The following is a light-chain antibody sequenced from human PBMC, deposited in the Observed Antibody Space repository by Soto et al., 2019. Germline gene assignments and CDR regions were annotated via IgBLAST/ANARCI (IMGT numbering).Light chain of an antibody. CDR1: QSVSSSS. J-gene: IGKJ2*01. V-gene: IGKV3-20*01. Sequence: EIVLTQSPGTLSLSPGERATLSCRASQSVSSSSLAWYQHKPGQAPRLLIYSASSRATGIPDRFSGSGSGTDFSLTISRLQPEDFAVYYCLQFDNSPLYTFGQGTKLEIK. CDR3: LQFDNSPLYT. CDR2: SAS.